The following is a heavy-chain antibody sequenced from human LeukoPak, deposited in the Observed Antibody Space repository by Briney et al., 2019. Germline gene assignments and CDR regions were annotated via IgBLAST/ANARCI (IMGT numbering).Heavy chain of an antibody. D-gene: IGHD6-19*01. Sequence: PSETLSLTCAVSGGSISTTSYHWGWIRQPPGKGLEWIGTISYSGSINYNPPLKSRVNISVDTSKNHLSLKLSSVTAADTAVYYCATSGWYLLPGVYWGQGTLVTVSS. CDR2: ISYSGSI. CDR1: GGSISTTSYH. CDR3: ATSGWYLLPGVY. J-gene: IGHJ4*02. V-gene: IGHV4-39*02.